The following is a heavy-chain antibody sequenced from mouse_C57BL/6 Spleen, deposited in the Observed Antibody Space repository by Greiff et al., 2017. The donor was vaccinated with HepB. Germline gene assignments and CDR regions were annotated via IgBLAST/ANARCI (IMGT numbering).Heavy chain of an antibody. J-gene: IGHJ4*01. CDR3: TTGRGYDGAMDY. Sequence: LVESGAELVRPGASVKLSCTASGFNIKDDYMHWVKQRPEQGLEWIGWIDPENGDTEYASKFQGKATITADTSSNTAYLQLSSLTSEDTAVYYCTTGRGYDGAMDYWGQGTSVTVSS. V-gene: IGHV14-4*01. CDR2: IDPENGDT. CDR1: GFNIKDDY. D-gene: IGHD2-2*01.